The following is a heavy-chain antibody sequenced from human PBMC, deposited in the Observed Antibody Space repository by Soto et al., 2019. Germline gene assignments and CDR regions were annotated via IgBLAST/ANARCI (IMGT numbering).Heavy chain of an antibody. Sequence: QVQLVQSGAEVRKPGASVKVSCKVSGYSLTELSIHWVRQAPGKGPEWMGGFDPEDGEIKFAQNFQGRVTMTEDTPTDTAYMDLSSLRSEDTAIYYCATGLQHLVNRYYWDLWGQGTLVTVSS. J-gene: IGHJ4*02. D-gene: IGHD1-1*01. CDR3: ATGLQHLVNRYYWDL. CDR1: GYSLTELS. CDR2: FDPEDGEI. V-gene: IGHV1-24*01.